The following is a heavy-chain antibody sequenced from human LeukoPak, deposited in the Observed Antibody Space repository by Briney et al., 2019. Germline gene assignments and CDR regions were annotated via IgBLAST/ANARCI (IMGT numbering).Heavy chain of an antibody. V-gene: IGHV3-30*04. Sequence: GGSLRLSCAASGFTFSSYAMHWVRQAPGKGLEWVAVISYDGSNKYYADSVKGRFTISRDNSENTLYLQMNSLRAEDTAVYYCARDRSSSWYESHAFDIWGQGTMVTVSS. CDR1: GFTFSSYA. D-gene: IGHD6-13*01. CDR3: ARDRSSSWYESHAFDI. CDR2: ISYDGSNK. J-gene: IGHJ3*02.